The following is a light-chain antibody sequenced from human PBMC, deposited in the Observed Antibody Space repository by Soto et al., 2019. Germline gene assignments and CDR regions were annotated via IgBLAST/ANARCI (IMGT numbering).Light chain of an antibody. CDR2: DAS. V-gene: IGKV3-11*01. CDR1: QSVSSY. CDR3: PQRSNWP. Sequence: EIVLTQSPATLSLSPGERATLSCRASQSVSSYLAWYQQKPGQAPRLLIYDASARATGIPARFSGSGSETDFTLTISSLEPEDFAVYYCPQRSNWPFGGGTKVEIK. J-gene: IGKJ4*01.